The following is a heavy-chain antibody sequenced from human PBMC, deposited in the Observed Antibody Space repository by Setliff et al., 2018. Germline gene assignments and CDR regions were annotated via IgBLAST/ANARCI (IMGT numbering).Heavy chain of an antibody. J-gene: IGHJ4*02. CDR2: IYYSGST. CDR1: GGSISSSSYY. V-gene: IGHV4-39*01. Sequence: SETLSLTCTVSGGSISSSSYYWGWIRQPPGKGLEWIGSIYYSGSTYYNPSLKSRVTISVDTSKNQFSLKLSSVTAADTAVYYCARGDYNFWSGYYSSYYFDYWGQGTLVTVSS. CDR3: ARGDYNFWSGYYSSYYFDY. D-gene: IGHD3-3*01.